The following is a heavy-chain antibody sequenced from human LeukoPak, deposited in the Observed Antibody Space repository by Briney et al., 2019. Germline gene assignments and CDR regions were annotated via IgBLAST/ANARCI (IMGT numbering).Heavy chain of an antibody. CDR2: INPNSGGT. CDR1: GYTFNGYY. CDR3: ARWMTTVITPDY. J-gene: IGHJ4*02. Sequence: ASVRVSCKASGYTFNGYYLHWVRQAPGQGLEWMGWINPNSGGTNYAQEFQGRVTMTRDTSISTAYMELSRMRSDDTAVYYCARWMTTVITPDYWGQRTLVTVSS. V-gene: IGHV1-2*02. D-gene: IGHD4-11*01.